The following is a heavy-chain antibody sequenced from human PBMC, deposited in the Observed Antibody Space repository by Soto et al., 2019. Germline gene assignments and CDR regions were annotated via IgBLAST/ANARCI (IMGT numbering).Heavy chain of an antibody. CDR1: GYTFTSYY. V-gene: IGHV1-8*02. J-gene: IGHJ6*02. Sequence: ASVKVSCKASGYTFTSYYINWVRQATGQGLEWMGWRNPNSGNTGFAQKFQGRVTMTRNTSISTAYMELSSLRSEDTAVYYCARAGYSSSWYDYYYGMDVWGQGTTVTVSS. CDR3: ARAGYSSSWYDYYYGMDV. D-gene: IGHD6-13*01. CDR2: RNPNSGNT.